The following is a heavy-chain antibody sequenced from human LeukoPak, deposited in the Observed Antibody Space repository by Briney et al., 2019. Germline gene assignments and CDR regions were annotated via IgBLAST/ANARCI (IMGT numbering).Heavy chain of an antibody. V-gene: IGHV3-21*01. D-gene: IGHD2-15*01. J-gene: IGHJ3*02. CDR1: GFTFSSYS. CDR2: ISSSSSYI. CDR3: ARAQGLGYCSGGSCYGFAFDI. Sequence: GGSLRLSCAASGFTFSSYSMNWVRQAPGKGLEWVSSISSSSSYIYYADSVKGRFTISRDNAKNSLYLQMNSLRAEDTAVYYCARAQGLGYCSGGSCYGFAFDIWGQGQWSPSLQ.